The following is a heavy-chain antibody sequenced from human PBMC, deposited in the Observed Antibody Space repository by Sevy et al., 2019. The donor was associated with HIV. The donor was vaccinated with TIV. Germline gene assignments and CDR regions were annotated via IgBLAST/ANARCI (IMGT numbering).Heavy chain of an antibody. CDR3: AKERGDYNLDYFDY. Sequence: GGSLRLSCAVSGITVSSNYMGWVRQAPGKGLEWVSVLSANGDNTKYADSVKGRFTISRDNSQNTLYLQMNSLRAEDTALYYCAKERGDYNLDYFDYWGRGTLVTVSS. CDR1: GITVSSNY. D-gene: IGHD4-17*01. CDR2: LSANGDNT. J-gene: IGHJ4*02. V-gene: IGHV3-23*01.